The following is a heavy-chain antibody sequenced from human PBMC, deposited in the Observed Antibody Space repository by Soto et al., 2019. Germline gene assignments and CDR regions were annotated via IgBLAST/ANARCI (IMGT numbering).Heavy chain of an antibody. Sequence: PGGSLRLSCAASGITFSNYAMSWVRQAPGKGLEWVSAVSGSGGSTYYADSVKGRFTISRDNSKNTLYLQMNSLRAEDTAVYYCAKVGYSSVWYVDYWGQGTLVTVSS. CDR3: AKVGYSSVWYVDY. CDR1: GITFSNYA. CDR2: VSGSGGST. D-gene: IGHD6-19*01. V-gene: IGHV3-23*01. J-gene: IGHJ4*02.